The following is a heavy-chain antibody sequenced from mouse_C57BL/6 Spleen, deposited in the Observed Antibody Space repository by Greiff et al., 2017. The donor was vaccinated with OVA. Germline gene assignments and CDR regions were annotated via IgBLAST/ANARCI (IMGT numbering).Heavy chain of an antibody. Sequence: VQLKESGPGLVKPSQSLSLTCSVTGYSITSGYYWNWIRQFPGNKLEWMGYISYDGSNNYNPSLKNRISITRDTSKNQFFLKLNSVTTEDTATYYCAKGNYDFDYWGQGTTLTVSS. CDR1: GYSITSGYY. V-gene: IGHV3-6*01. D-gene: IGHD2-1*01. CDR3: AKGNYDFDY. CDR2: ISYDGSN. J-gene: IGHJ2*01.